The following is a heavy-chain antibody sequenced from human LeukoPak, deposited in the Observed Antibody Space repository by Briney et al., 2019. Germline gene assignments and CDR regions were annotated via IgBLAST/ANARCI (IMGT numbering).Heavy chain of an antibody. D-gene: IGHD1-14*01. CDR2: INPNSGGT. V-gene: IGHV1-2*02. Sequence: ASVKVSCKASGYTFTDYYMHWVRQAPGQGLEWMGWINPNSGGTNYAQKFQGRVTMTRDTSISTAYMELSRLRSDDTAVYYCARDLNPDQDAFDIWGQGTMVTVSS. J-gene: IGHJ3*02. CDR3: ARDLNPDQDAFDI. CDR1: GYTFTDYY.